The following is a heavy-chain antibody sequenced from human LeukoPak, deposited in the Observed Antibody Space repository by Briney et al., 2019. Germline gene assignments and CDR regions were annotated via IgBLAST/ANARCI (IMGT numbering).Heavy chain of an antibody. J-gene: IGHJ3*02. D-gene: IGHD4-17*01. CDR3: ARTTVTTYAAFDI. CDR1: GGSISSGGYY. V-gene: IGHV4-31*03. CDR2: IYYSGST. Sequence: PSETLPLTCTVSGGSISSGGYYWSWVRQHPGKGLEWIGYIYYSGSTYYNPSLKSRVTISVDTSKNQFSLKLSSVTAADTAVYYCARTTVTTYAAFDIWGQGTMVTVSS.